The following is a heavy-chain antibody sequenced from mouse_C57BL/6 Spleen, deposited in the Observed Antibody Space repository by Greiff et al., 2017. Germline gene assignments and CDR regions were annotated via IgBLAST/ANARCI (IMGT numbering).Heavy chain of an antibody. CDR2: ISSGGSYT. J-gene: IGHJ2*01. V-gene: IGHV5-6*01. CDR3: AREDSNSYYFDY. Sequence: EVQLVESGGDLVKPGGSLKLSCAASGFTFSSYGMSWVRQTPDKRLEWVATISSGGSYTYYPDSVKGRFTISRDNAKNTLYLQMSSLNSEDTAMYYCAREDSNSYYFDYWGQGTTLTVSS. CDR1: GFTFSSYG. D-gene: IGHD2-5*01.